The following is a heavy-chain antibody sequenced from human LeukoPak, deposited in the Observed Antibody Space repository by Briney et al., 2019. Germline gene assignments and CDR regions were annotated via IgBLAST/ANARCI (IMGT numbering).Heavy chain of an antibody. J-gene: IGHJ4*02. D-gene: IGHD1-26*01. CDR2: IYYGGSS. CDR1: GGSISSYY. CDR3: ARAEKSVGATYYFDY. Sequence: SETLSLTCTVSGGSISSYYWSWIRQPPGKGLEWIGYIYYGGSSNYNPSLKSRVTISVDKSKNQFSLKLSSVTAADTAVYYCARAEKSVGATYYFDYWGQGTLVTVSS. V-gene: IGHV4-59*12.